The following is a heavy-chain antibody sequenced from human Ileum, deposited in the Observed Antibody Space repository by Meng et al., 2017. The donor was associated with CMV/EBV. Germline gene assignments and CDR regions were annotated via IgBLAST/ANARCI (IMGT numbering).Heavy chain of an antibody. V-gene: IGHV3-7*01. CDR2: VNQDGTQK. Sequence: GESLKISCAASGFTFSSYVMSWIRQAPGKGLEWVASVNQDGTQKYYVDSVEGRFSISRDNAKNSLSLQLNSLRVEDTAVYYCLVGAPLGHWGQGTLVTVSS. J-gene: IGHJ4*02. D-gene: IGHD1-26*01. CDR1: GFTFSSYV. CDR3: LVGAPLGH.